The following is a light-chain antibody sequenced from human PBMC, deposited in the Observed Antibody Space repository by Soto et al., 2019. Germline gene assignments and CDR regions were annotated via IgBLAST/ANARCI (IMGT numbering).Light chain of an antibody. J-gene: IGLJ2*01. CDR2: DVS. CDR3: SSYTSSSTLV. V-gene: IGLV2-14*01. Sequence: QSALTQPASVSGSPGQSITISCTGTSSDVGCYNYVSWYQQHPGKAPKLMIYDVSNRPSGVSNRFSGSKSGNTASLTISGLQTEDEADYYCSSYTSSSTLVFGGGTKVTVL. CDR1: SSDVGCYNY.